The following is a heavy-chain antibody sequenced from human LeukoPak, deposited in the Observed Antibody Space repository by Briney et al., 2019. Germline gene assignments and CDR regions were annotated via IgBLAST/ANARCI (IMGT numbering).Heavy chain of an antibody. J-gene: IGHJ4*02. CDR3: ARHFGSEVRKGGFSF. CDR2: IFPGDFDT. Sequence: GESLRISCKASGYKFTNNWSAWVRQKPGKGLEWMGIIFPGDFDTRYSPSFQGQVTISVDKSISTAFLQWSSLKASDTAIYYCARHFGSEVRKGGFSFWGQGALISVSS. V-gene: IGHV5-51*01. CDR1: GYKFTNNW. D-gene: IGHD3-10*01.